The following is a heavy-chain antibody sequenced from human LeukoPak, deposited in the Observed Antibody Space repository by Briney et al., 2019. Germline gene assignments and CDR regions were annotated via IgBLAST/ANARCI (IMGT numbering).Heavy chain of an antibody. CDR2: ISSSSSYI. CDR3: ARKWFGELGFGNR. Sequence: GGSLRLSCAASGFTFSSYSMNRVRHAPGKGLEWVLSISSSSSYIYYTDSVKGRFTISRDNAKNTLYLQMNTVSAEDTAVYYCARKWFGELGFGNRWGQGTLVTVSS. D-gene: IGHD3-10*01. J-gene: IGHJ4*02. CDR1: GFTFSSYS. V-gene: IGHV3-21*01.